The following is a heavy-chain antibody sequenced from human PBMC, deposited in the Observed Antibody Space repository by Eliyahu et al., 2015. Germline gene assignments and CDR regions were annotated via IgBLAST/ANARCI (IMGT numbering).Heavy chain of an antibody. V-gene: IGHV3-53*01. CDR2: LYSGGST. J-gene: IGHJ5*02. CDR1: GLXVSASY. CDR3: ARAQVGDWLPNWLDL. D-gene: IGHD3/OR15-3a*01. Sequence: EVQLVESGGGLIQPGGSLRLXCAASGLXVSASYINWVRQAPGKGLQGVSVLYSGGSTYYAASVKGRFTISRDNSKNTVYLQMNSLRVEDSAVYYCARAQVGDWLPNWLDLWGQGTLVTVSS.